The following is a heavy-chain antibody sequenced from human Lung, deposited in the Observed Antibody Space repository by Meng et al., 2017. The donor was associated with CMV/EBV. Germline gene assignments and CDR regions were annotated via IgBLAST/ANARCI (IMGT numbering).Heavy chain of an antibody. D-gene: IGHD2-2*02. V-gene: IGHV4-39*07. CDR1: GDSISSSTYY. CDR2: IYYSGST. Sequence: GSLRLSCSVSGDSISSSTYYWGWIRQPPGKGLEWIGSIYYSGSTYYNPSLKSRVTISVDTSKNQFSLKLSSVTAADTAVYYCARDLKSYCSSTSCYINWFDPWGQGTLVTVSS. J-gene: IGHJ5*02. CDR3: ARDLKSYCSSTSCYINWFDP.